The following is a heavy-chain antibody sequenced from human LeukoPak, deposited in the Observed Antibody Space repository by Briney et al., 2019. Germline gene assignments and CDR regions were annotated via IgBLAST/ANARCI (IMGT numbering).Heavy chain of an antibody. V-gene: IGHV4-30-4*08. D-gene: IGHD3-3*01. Sequence: PSQTLSLTCTVSGGSISSGDYYWSWIRQPPGKGLEWIGYIYYSGSTYYNPSLKSRVTISVDTSKNQFSLKLSSVTAADTAVDYCATRAYYDFLQIDYWGQGTLVTVSS. CDR2: IYYSGST. J-gene: IGHJ4*02. CDR3: ATRAYYDFLQIDY. CDR1: GGSISSGDYY.